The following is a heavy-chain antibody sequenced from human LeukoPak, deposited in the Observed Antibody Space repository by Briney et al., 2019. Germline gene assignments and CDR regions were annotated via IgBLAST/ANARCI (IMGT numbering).Heavy chain of an antibody. V-gene: IGHV3-23*01. CDR2: ISSIGGKR. J-gene: IGHJ4*02. Sequence: ETLSLTCAVSGGSITSSNWWTWVRQAPGKGLEWVSTISSIGGKRYFTDSVKGRFTVSRDNSKNELYLQMNSLRAEDTAIYYCAAPGDDFWGQGTLVTVSS. CDR3: AAPGDDF. CDR1: GGSITSSN. D-gene: IGHD3-10*01.